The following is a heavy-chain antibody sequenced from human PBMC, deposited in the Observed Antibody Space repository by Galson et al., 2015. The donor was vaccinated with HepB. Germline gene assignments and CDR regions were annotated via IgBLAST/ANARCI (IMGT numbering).Heavy chain of an antibody. V-gene: IGHV3-21*01. Sequence: SLRLSCAASGFTFNSYSMNWVRQAPGKGLEWVSYISGSSAYIIYAGSVRGRFTISRDNAKNSVYLQMDRLRDDDTAVYYCATFETVAAGDFDYWGQGTLVTVSS. CDR2: ISGSSAYI. J-gene: IGHJ4*02. CDR3: ATFETVAAGDFDY. CDR1: GFTFNSYS. D-gene: IGHD6-19*01.